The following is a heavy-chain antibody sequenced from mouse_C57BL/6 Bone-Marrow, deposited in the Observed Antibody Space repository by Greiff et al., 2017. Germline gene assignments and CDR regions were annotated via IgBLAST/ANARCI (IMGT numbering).Heavy chain of an antibody. Sequence: VKLVESGAELVRPGASVTLSCKASGYTFTDYEMHWVKQTPVHGLEWIGAIDPETGGTAYNQKFKGKAILTADKSSSTAYMELRSLTSEDSAVYYCTPYYDGSSYTYWGQGTLVTVSA. V-gene: IGHV1-15*01. CDR1: GYTFTDYE. CDR2: IDPETGGT. D-gene: IGHD1-1*01. CDR3: TPYYDGSSYTY. J-gene: IGHJ3*01.